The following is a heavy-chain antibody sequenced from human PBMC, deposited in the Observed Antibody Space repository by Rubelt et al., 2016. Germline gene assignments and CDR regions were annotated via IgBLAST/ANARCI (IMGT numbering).Heavy chain of an antibody. J-gene: IGHJ2*01. CDR2: ISAYNGNT. CDR3: ARDRRRIAARQGWYFDL. Sequence: QVQLVQSGAEVKKPGASVKVSCKASGYTFTSYGISWVRQAPGQGLEWMGWISAYNGNTNYAQKSQGRVTMTTDTSTSTADMERRSLRADDTAVYYCARDRRRIAARQGWYFDLWGRGTLVTVSS. V-gene: IGHV1-18*01. D-gene: IGHD6-6*01. CDR1: GYTFTSYG.